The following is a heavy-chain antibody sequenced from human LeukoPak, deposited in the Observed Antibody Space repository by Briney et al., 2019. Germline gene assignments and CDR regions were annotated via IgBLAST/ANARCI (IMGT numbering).Heavy chain of an antibody. D-gene: IGHD1-1*01. CDR2: IFTYGST. CDR1: GGSISSSY. J-gene: IGHJ5*02. CDR3: ARDLSVQLERLYVNWFDP. V-gene: IGHV4-4*07. Sequence: SETLSLTCTVSGGSISSSYWCWIRQPAGKGLEWIGRIFTYGSTNYNPSLKSRVTMSVDTSKNHFSLKLTSVTAADTAVYYCARDLSVQLERLYVNWFDPWGQGTLVTVSS.